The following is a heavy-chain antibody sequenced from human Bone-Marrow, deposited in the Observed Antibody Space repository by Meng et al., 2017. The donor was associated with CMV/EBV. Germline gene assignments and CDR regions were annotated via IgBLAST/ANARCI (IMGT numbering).Heavy chain of an antibody. Sequence: SETMSLTCAVYGGSSSDYYWSWIRQSPGKGLEWIGQIDHGGSTKYNTSLKSRVTISVDTSKNQFSLRLNSVTAADTAVHYCARSRYTSSPWFDRWGQGTLVTVSS. V-gene: IGHV4-34*01. J-gene: IGHJ5*02. D-gene: IGHD6-6*01. CDR3: ARSRYTSSPWFDR. CDR1: GGSSSDYY. CDR2: IDHGGST.